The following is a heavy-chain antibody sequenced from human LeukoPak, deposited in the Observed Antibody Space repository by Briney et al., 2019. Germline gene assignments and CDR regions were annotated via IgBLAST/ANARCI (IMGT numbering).Heavy chain of an antibody. CDR2: INPNSGGT. CDR1: GYTFTGYY. Sequence: ASVKVSCKASGYTFTGYYMHWVRQAPGQGLEWMGWINPNSGGTNYAQKFQGRVTMTRDTSVSTAYMELSRLRSDDTAVYYCARGSSYGFSMGYWGQGTLVTVSS. D-gene: IGHD3-16*01. V-gene: IGHV1-2*02. CDR3: ARGSSYGFSMGY. J-gene: IGHJ4*02.